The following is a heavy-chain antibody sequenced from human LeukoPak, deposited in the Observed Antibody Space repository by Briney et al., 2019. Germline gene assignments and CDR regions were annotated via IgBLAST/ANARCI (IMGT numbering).Heavy chain of an antibody. J-gene: IGHJ1*01. CDR1: GDSISRSTYY. CDR3: ARRPYYERSGYYWGFFHH. Sequence: SETLSLTCTVSGDSISRSTYYWAWIRQPPGKGLEWIGSVYYGRSPYFNPSLESRVTISVDKSNNQFSLRLSSVTAADTAVYYCARRPYYERSGYYWGFFHHWGQGTLVTVSS. V-gene: IGHV4-39*07. CDR2: VYYGRSP. D-gene: IGHD3-22*01.